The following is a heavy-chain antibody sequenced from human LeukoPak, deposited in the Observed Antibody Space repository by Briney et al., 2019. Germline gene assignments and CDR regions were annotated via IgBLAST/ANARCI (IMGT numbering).Heavy chain of an antibody. D-gene: IGHD6-19*01. CDR1: GCSISNCY. CDR3: ARLIPGIAVAGTTYYHYLDV. CDR2: IHHSGST. J-gene: IGHJ6*03. V-gene: IGHV4-59*08. Sequence: SETLSLTCTASGCSISNCYWSWIRQPPGKGLEWIGYIHHSGSTNYNPSLKSRVTISVDTSKNQFSLKLSSVTAAGTAVYYCARLIPGIAVAGTTYYHYLDVWGKGTTVTVSS.